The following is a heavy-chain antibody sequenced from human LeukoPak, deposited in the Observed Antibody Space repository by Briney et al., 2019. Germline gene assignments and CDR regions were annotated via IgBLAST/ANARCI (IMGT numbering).Heavy chain of an antibody. J-gene: IGHJ4*02. Sequence: PGGSLRLSCVASGFGFSYYEMNWVRQTPGKGLEWVSTISGTDDSTYYADSVKGRFTISRDNSKNTLYLQMDSLRAEDTAVYHCARDRAVGYYDSGGHVIFDYWGQGTLVTVSS. V-gene: IGHV3-23*01. CDR1: GFGFSYYE. D-gene: IGHD3-22*01. CDR3: ARDRAVGYYDSGGHVIFDY. CDR2: ISGTDDST.